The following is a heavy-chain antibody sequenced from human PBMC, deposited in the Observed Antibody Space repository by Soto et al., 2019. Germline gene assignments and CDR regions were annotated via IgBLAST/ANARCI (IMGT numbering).Heavy chain of an antibody. CDR3: ARHRHPRGTVGATSPLDP. V-gene: IGHV3-53*01. Sequence: GGSLRLSCAISGFSVSSNYLSWVRQAPGKGLEWVSVHYSGGSTYYADSVQGRFTISRDKSNNTLYLQMRRVRAEDTAVYFCARHRHPRGTVGATSPLDPWGQGXQVTVYS. CDR2: HYSGGST. CDR1: GFSVSSNY. J-gene: IGHJ5*02. D-gene: IGHD1-26*01.